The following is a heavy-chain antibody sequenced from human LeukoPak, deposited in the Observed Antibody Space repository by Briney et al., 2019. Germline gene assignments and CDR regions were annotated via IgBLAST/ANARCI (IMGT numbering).Heavy chain of an antibody. V-gene: IGHV4-38-2*02. Sequence: PSETLSLTCTVSGYSISSGYYWGWIRQPPGKGLEWIGSIYHSGSTYYNPSLKSRVTISVDTSKNQFSLKLSSVTAADTAVYYCAREFGEPFFQHWGQGTLVTVSS. CDR3: AREFGEPFFQH. J-gene: IGHJ1*01. CDR1: GYSISSGYY. D-gene: IGHD3-10*01. CDR2: IYHSGST.